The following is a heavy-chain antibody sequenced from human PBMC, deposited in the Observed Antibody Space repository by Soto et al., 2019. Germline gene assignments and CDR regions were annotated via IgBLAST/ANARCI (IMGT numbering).Heavy chain of an antibody. Sequence: VQGVESGGGVVQPGRSLRLSCAASEFTFRSYAMHWVRQAPGKGLEWVSIISYDGRNKYYAEDVRGRFSISRDNSKNTLYLQMNSLRAEDTAVYYCAREGGYCSGGSCYPTGMDVWGQGTTVTVSS. CDR3: AREGGYCSGGSCYPTGMDV. CDR1: EFTFRSYA. J-gene: IGHJ6*02. V-gene: IGHV3-30-3*01. CDR2: ISYDGRNK. D-gene: IGHD2-15*01.